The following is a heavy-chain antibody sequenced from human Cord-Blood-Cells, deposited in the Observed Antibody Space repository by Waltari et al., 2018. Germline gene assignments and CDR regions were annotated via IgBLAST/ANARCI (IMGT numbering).Heavy chain of an antibody. CDR2: INHSGSH. J-gene: IGHJ3*02. V-gene: IGHV4-34*01. Sequence: QVQLQQWGAGLLKPSETLSLTCAVYGGSFSGYYWSWIRQPPGKGLEWIGEINHSGSHNYNPSLKSRVTISGDTSKNQFSLKLSSVTAADTAVYYCARHGRIIVGATCFAFDIWGQGTMVTVSS. CDR3: ARHGRIIVGATCFAFDI. D-gene: IGHD1-26*01. CDR1: GGSFSGYY.